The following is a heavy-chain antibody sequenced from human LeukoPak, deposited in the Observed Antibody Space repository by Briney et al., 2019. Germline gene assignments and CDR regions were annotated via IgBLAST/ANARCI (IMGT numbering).Heavy chain of an antibody. CDR2: ISCSGGST. V-gene: IGHV3-23*01. J-gene: IGHJ3*01. CDR1: GFTFSSYA. CDR3: AKATPFWSHAFEG. D-gene: IGHD3-3*01. Sequence: GGSLTLSCAVSGFTFSSYAMSWVRQAPGRGLEWISSISCSGGSTYYADSMKGRFPILKDNSKNTAYLQMNSLRTQETAVYYRAKATPFWSHAFEGRGQGIMVT.